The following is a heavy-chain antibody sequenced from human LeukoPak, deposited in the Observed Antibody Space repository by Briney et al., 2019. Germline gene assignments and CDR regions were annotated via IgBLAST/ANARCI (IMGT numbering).Heavy chain of an antibody. D-gene: IGHD3-10*01. CDR1: GYTFTSYG. CDR3: ARGRPYYYGSGSRYKDY. CDR2: ISAYNGNT. Sequence: ASVKVSCKASGYTFTSYGISWVRQAPGQGLEWMGWISAYNGNTNYAQKPQGRVTMTTDTSTSTAYMELRSLRSDDTAVYYCARGRPYYYGSGSRYKDYWGQGTLVTVSS. J-gene: IGHJ4*02. V-gene: IGHV1-18*01.